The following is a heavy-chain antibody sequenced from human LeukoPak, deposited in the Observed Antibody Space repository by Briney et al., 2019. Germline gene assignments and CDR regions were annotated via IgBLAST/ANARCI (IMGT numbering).Heavy chain of an antibody. Sequence: ASVKVSCKXSGYTFTSYYMHWVRQAPGQGLEWMGWINPNSGGTNYAQKFQGRVTMTRDTSISTAYMELSRLRSDDTAVYYCARVYCTNGVCFRAQADYWGQGTLVTVSS. CDR2: INPNSGGT. CDR3: ARVYCTNGVCFRAQADY. J-gene: IGHJ4*02. CDR1: GYTFTSYY. V-gene: IGHV1-2*02. D-gene: IGHD2-8*01.